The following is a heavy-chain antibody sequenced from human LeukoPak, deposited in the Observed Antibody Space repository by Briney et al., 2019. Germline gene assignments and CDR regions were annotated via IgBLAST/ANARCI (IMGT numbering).Heavy chain of an antibody. Sequence: ASVKVSCKASGDTFTSYYMQWVRQAPGQGLEWMGMINPSGDSTSYAQKFQGRVTMTRDTSTSTVYMELRSLRSEDTAVYYCARGTTDQLPQVDYWGQGTPVTVSS. CDR3: ARGTTDQLPQVDY. CDR2: INPSGDST. CDR1: GDTFTSYY. J-gene: IGHJ4*02. D-gene: IGHD2-2*01. V-gene: IGHV1-46*01.